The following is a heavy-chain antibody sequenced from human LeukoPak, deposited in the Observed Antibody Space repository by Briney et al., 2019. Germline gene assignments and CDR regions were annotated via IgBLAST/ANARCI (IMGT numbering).Heavy chain of an antibody. J-gene: IGHJ4*02. V-gene: IGHV3-30*18. CDR1: GFTFSSYG. D-gene: IGHD6-13*01. CDR2: ISYDGSNK. Sequence: GGSLRLSCAASGFTFSSYGMHWVRQAPGKGLEWVAVISYDGSNKYYADSVKGRFTISRDNSKNALYLQMNSLRAEDTAVYYCAKSNGIAAVVDYWGQGTLVTVSS. CDR3: AKSNGIAAVVDY.